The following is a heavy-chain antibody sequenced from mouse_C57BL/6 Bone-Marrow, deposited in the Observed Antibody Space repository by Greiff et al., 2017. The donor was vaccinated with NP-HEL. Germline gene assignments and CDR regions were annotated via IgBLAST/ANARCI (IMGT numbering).Heavy chain of an antibody. CDR2: INPNNGGT. CDR1: GYTFTDYN. J-gene: IGHJ3*01. V-gene: IGHV1-18*01. CDR3: ARGGYSNSDWFAY. D-gene: IGHD2-5*01. Sequence: EVQLQQSGPELVKPGASVKIPCKASGYTFTDYNMDWVKQSHGKSLEWIGDINPNNGGTIYNQKFKGKATLTVDKSSSTAYMELRSLTSEDTAVYYCARGGYSNSDWFAYWGQGTLVTVSA.